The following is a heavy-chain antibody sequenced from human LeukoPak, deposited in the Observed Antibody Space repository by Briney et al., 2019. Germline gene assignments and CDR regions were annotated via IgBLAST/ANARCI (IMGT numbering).Heavy chain of an antibody. V-gene: IGHV4-38-2*02. J-gene: IGHJ4*02. CDR3: ARVLHAPYLIDS. CDR2: VFRLQTVRT. CDR1: DSSITSTYY. D-gene: IGHD2-8*01. Sequence: SETLSLTRTVSDSSITSTYYWAWFRQPPGKGLEWIATVFRLQTVRTFNNPSLESRVTMSLDPSQSQFSLNLTSVTAADTALYFCARVLHAPYLIDSWGQGTLVTVSS.